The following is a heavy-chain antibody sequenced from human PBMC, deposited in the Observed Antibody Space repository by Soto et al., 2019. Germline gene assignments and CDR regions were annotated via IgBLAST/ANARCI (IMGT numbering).Heavy chain of an antibody. Sequence: GGSLRLSCAASGFTFSDHYMDWVRQAPGKGLEWVGRSKNKADSYTTEYAASVKGRFTISRDNAKNSLSLQMNSLRAEDTAVYYCARDPSYHGSGSYYYFDHWGQGTPVTVSS. J-gene: IGHJ4*02. D-gene: IGHD3-10*01. CDR3: ARDPSYHGSGSYYYFDH. V-gene: IGHV3-72*01. CDR1: GFTFSDHY. CDR2: SKNKADSYTT.